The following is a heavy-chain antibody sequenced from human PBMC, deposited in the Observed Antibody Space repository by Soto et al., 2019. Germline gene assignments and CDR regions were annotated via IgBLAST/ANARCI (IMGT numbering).Heavy chain of an antibody. Sequence: SVKVSCKASGGTFSSYTISWVRQAPGQGLEWMGRIIPILGTANYAQKFQGRVTITADESTSTAYMELSSLRSEDTAVYYCARVPLGSGWYTPLFAYWGQGTLVPVSS. V-gene: IGHV1-69*08. CDR3: ARVPLGSGWYTPLFAY. CDR2: IIPILGTA. CDR1: GGTFSSYT. J-gene: IGHJ4*02. D-gene: IGHD6-19*01.